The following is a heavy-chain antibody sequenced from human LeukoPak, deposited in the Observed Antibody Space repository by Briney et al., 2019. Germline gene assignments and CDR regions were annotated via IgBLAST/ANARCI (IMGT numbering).Heavy chain of an antibody. V-gene: IGHV3-30*02. Sequence: GGSLRLSCAASGFTFSSYGMHWVRQAPGKGLEWVAFIRYDGSNKYYADSVKGRFTISRDNSKNTLYLQMNSLRAEDTAVYYCAKDGYDSSGYYGYFDYWGQGTLVTVSS. D-gene: IGHD3-22*01. CDR2: IRYDGSNK. CDR1: GFTFSSYG. J-gene: IGHJ4*02. CDR3: AKDGYDSSGYYGYFDY.